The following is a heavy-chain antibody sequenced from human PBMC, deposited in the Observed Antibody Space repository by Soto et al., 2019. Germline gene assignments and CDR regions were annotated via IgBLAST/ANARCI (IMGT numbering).Heavy chain of an antibody. CDR1: GGSFSSGDYY. V-gene: IGHV4-30-4*01. CDR3: ARIHCGDEPSYDYYRTDV. CDR2: IYYTGST. J-gene: IGHJ6*02. D-gene: IGHD4-17*01. Sequence: SETLSLTCTVSGGSFSSGDYYWSWVRQPPGKGLEWIGYIYYTGSTFNNPSLKSRVSISIDTSKTQFSLKLSSVTAADTAVYYCARIHCGDEPSYDYYRTDVSGHGPMFTVP.